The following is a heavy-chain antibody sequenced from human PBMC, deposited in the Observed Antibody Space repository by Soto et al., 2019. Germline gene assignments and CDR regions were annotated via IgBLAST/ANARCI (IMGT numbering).Heavy chain of an antibody. D-gene: IGHD2-2*01. J-gene: IGHJ4*02. CDR1: GFTFSNYA. V-gene: IGHV3-23*01. Sequence: GGSLRLSCAASGFTFSNYATSWVRQAPGKGLEWVSTISGNGGSTYYADSVKGRFTISRDNSKNMLFLQINSLRDDGSAVYYCAKRPASIITFDYWGQGTPVTVS. CDR3: AKRPASIITFDY. CDR2: ISGNGGST.